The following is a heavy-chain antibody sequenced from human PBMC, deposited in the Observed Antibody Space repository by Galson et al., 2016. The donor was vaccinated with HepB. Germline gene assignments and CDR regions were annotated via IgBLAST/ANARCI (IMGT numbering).Heavy chain of an antibody. V-gene: IGHV3-23*01. CDR1: EFSFSSYA. D-gene: IGHD1-26*01. Sequence: SLRLSCAASEFSFSSYAMAWVRQAAGKGLEWVSGISGSGGSTYYADSVKGRFTISRDNSKNMLFLQMNSLRAEDTALYYCAKNGNFHTSWGQGTLVTVSS. CDR3: AKNGNFHTS. CDR2: ISGSGGST. J-gene: IGHJ5*02.